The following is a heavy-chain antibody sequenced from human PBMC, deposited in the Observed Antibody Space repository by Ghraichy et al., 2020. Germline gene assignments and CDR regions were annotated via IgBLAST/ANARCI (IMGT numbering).Heavy chain of an antibody. CDR2: IYYSGSP. CDR1: GFSMSSSPYY. J-gene: IGHJ4*02. CDR3: ARHVDRGWNIFDY. V-gene: IGHV4-39*01. D-gene: IGHD6-19*01. Sequence: SETLSLTCTVSGFSMSSSPYYWGWIRQPPGKGLEWIGSIYYSGSPYYSPSLKSRVTISVDTSNNQFSLKLISVTAADTAVYYCARHVDRGWNIFDYWGQGTLVTVSS.